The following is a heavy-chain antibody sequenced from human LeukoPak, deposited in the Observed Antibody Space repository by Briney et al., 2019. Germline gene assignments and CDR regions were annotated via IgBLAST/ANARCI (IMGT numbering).Heavy chain of an antibody. CDR3: ARSKHLLRYFDWFRDDAFDI. J-gene: IGHJ3*02. CDR2: INHSGST. V-gene: IGHV4-34*01. D-gene: IGHD3-9*01. CDR1: GGSFSGYY. Sequence: PSETLSLTCAVYGGSFSGYYWSWIRQPPGKGLEWIGEINHSGSTNYNPSLKSRVTISVDTSKNQFSLKLSSVTAADTAVYYCARSKHLLRYFDWFRDDAFDIWGQGTMVTVSS.